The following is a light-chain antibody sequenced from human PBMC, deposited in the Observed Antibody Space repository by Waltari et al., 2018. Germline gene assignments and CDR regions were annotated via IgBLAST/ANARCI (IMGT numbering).Light chain of an antibody. CDR1: SGSIASNY. V-gene: IGLV6-57*01. J-gene: IGLJ2*01. CDR3: QSFDSSTVV. Sequence: NFMLTQPHSVSESPGKTVTLSCTRSSGSIASNYVQWYQQRPGSSPTTVIYEDNQRPSVVPDRFSGSIDSSSNSASLTISGLKTEDEADYYCQSFDSSTVVFGGGTKLTVL. CDR2: EDN.